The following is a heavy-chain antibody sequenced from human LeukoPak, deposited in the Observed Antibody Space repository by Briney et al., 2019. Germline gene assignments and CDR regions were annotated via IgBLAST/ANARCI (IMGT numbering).Heavy chain of an antibody. Sequence: PSETLSRTCTVSGGSISSSSYYWGWIRQPPGKGLEWIGSIYYSGSTYYNPSLKSRVTISVDTSKNQFSLKLSSVTAADTAVYYCARQGYGDYFSYYYYYMDVWGKGTTVTISS. CDR1: GGSISSSSYY. D-gene: IGHD4-17*01. CDR2: IYYSGST. CDR3: ARQGYGDYFSYYYYYMDV. V-gene: IGHV4-39*01. J-gene: IGHJ6*03.